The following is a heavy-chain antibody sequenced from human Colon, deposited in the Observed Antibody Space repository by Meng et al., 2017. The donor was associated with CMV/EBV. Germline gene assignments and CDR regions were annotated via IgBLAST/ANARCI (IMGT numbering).Heavy chain of an antibody. J-gene: IGHJ6*02. CDR3: ARFDMGDSSSSPYYYYGMDV. D-gene: IGHD6-6*01. V-gene: IGHV1-8*01. Sequence: ASAKVSCKASGYTFTSYDINWVRQATGQGLEWMGWMNPNSGNTGYAQKSQGRVTMTRNTSISTAYMELSSLRSEDTAVYYCARFDMGDSSSSPYYYYGMDVWGQGTTVTVSS. CDR1: GYTFTSYD. CDR2: MNPNSGNT.